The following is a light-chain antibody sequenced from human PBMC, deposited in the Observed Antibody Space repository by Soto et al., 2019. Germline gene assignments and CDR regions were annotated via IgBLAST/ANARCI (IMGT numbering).Light chain of an antibody. CDR3: QQYTNWPRT. CDR2: GAS. Sequence: EIVMTQSPATLSVSPGERATLSCRASQSVSSNLAWYQQKPGQAPRLLIYGASTRATGIPARFSGSGSGTESTLTISSLQSEDFAFYYCQQYTNWPRTFGGGTKVEIK. CDR1: QSVSSN. V-gene: IGKV3-15*01. J-gene: IGKJ4*01.